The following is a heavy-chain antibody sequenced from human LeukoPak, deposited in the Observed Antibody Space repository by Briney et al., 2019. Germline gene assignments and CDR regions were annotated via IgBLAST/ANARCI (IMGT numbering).Heavy chain of an antibody. Sequence: PGGSLRLSCAASKFTFSNYGMHWVRQAPGKGLEWVAVISSDGSNKYYADSVKGRFTISRDNSKNTLYLQMNSLRAEDTAVYYCAKCPSGVLRYLAPIDYWGQGTLLTVSS. J-gene: IGHJ4*02. CDR2: ISSDGSNK. V-gene: IGHV3-30*18. CDR1: KFTFSNYG. CDR3: AKCPSGVLRYLAPIDY. D-gene: IGHD3-9*01.